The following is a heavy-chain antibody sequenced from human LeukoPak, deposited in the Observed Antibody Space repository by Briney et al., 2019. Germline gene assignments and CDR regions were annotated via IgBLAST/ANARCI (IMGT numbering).Heavy chain of an antibody. CDR3: AKDLYSGSYTSDY. Sequence: SCKASGYTFTGYYMHWVRQAPGKGLEWVAVIWYDGSNKYYADSVKGRFTISRDNSKNTLYLQMNSLRAEDTAVYYCAKDLYSGSYTSDYWGQGTLVTVSS. V-gene: IGHV3-33*06. J-gene: IGHJ4*02. D-gene: IGHD1-26*01. CDR1: GYTFTGYY. CDR2: IWYDGSNK.